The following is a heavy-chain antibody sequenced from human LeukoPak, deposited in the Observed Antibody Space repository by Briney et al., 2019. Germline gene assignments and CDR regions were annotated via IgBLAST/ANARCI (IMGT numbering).Heavy chain of an antibody. V-gene: IGHV3-48*01. CDR2: ISSSSSTI. Sequence: GGSLRLSCAASGFTFSSYSMNWVRQAPGKGLEWVSYISSSSSTIYYADSVKGRFTISRDNAKNSLYLQMDSLRAEDTAVYYCASAEYSSGWYGYFDYWGQGTLVTVSS. J-gene: IGHJ4*02. CDR3: ASAEYSSGWYGYFDY. CDR1: GFTFSSYS. D-gene: IGHD6-19*01.